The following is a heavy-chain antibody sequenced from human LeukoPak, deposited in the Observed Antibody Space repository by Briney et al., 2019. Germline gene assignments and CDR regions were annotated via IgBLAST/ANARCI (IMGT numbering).Heavy chain of an antibody. CDR1: GGSFSGYY. CDR3: ARAHSRYCSGGSCSSLFDP. CDR2: INHSGST. J-gene: IGHJ5*02. Sequence: SETLSLTCAVSGGSFSGYYWSWIRQPPGKGLEWIGEINHSGSTNYNPSLKSRVTISVDTSKNQFSLRLSSVTAADTAVYYCARAHSRYCSGGSCSSLFDPWGQGTLVTVSS. V-gene: IGHV4-34*01. D-gene: IGHD2-15*01.